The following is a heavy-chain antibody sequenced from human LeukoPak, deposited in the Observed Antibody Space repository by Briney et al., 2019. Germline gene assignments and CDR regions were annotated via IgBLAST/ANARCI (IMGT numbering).Heavy chain of an antibody. CDR1: GGSISGSSYS. CDR2: IYYGGST. Sequence: SKPLSLTGTVSGGSISGSSYSGGGIRHPPGKGLGGIGGIYYGGSTYYNPSLKSRVTISVDTSKNQFSLKLSSVTAADTAVYYCARHYYDSSGYYYADAFDIWGQGTMVTVSS. D-gene: IGHD3-22*01. CDR3: ARHYYDSSGYYYADAFDI. J-gene: IGHJ3*02. V-gene: IGHV4-39*01.